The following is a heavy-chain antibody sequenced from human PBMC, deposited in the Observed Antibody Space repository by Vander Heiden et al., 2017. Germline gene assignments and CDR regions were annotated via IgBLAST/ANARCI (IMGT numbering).Heavy chain of an antibody. CDR3: ARHLRSDFGDYNYFDY. D-gene: IGHD4-17*01. CDR1: GGSISSTNYY. Sequence: QLQLQESGPGLVKPSETLSLTCTVSGGSISSTNYYWGWIRQPPGKGLEWMGSGYYSGSTFYNPSLKSRVTISVDTSKNQFSLKLSSVTAADTAVYYCARHLRSDFGDYNYFDYWGQGTLVTVSS. V-gene: IGHV4-39*01. J-gene: IGHJ4*02. CDR2: GYYSGST.